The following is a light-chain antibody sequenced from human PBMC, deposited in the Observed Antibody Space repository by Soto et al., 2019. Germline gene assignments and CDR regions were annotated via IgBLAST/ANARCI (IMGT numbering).Light chain of an antibody. V-gene: IGKV1-5*01. Sequence: DIQMTPSPSTLSASIGDRVTIPFRASQSISNWLAWYQQKSGKAPKPLIYDASRLESGVPSRFSGSGSGTEFTLTISSLQPDDFATYYCQQYNSYRTFGQGTKVDI. CDR1: QSISNW. CDR2: DAS. J-gene: IGKJ1*01. CDR3: QQYNSYRT.